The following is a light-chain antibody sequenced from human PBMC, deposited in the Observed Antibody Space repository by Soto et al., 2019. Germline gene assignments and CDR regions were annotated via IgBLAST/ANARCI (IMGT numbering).Light chain of an antibody. J-gene: IGKJ5*01. CDR3: QQYGSSPPIT. Sequence: EIVLTQSPGTLSLXPGEXXTLSXRGIQSVSSSYLAWYQQKPGQAPRLLIYGASSRATGIPDRFSGSGSGTDFTLTISRLEPEDFAVYYCQQYGSSPPITFGQGTRLEI. CDR2: GAS. CDR1: QSVSSSY. V-gene: IGKV3-20*01.